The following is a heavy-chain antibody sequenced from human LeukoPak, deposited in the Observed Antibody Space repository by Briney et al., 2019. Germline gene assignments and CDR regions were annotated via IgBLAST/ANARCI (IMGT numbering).Heavy chain of an antibody. CDR1: GYTLTELS. CDR2: FDPEDGET. V-gene: IGHV1-24*01. J-gene: IGHJ3*02. Sequence: ASVKVSCKVSGYTLTELSMHWVRQAPRKGLEWMGGFDPEDGETTYAQKFQGRVTMTEDTSTDTAYMELSSLRSEDTAVYYCATGGRVAGAFDIWGQGTMVTVSS. D-gene: IGHD6-19*01. CDR3: ATGGRVAGAFDI.